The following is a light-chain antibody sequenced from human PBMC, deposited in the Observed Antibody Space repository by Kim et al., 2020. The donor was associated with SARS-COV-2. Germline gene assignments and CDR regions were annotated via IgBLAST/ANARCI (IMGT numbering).Light chain of an antibody. CDR2: GAS. CDR3: QQYGSSLRA. V-gene: IGKV3-20*01. J-gene: IGKJ1*01. CDR1: QSVSSSY. Sequence: SPGERAPLSGRASQSVSSSYLAWYQQKPGQAPRLLIYGASSRATGIPDRFSGSGSGTDFTLTISRLEPEDFAVYYCQQYGSSLRAFGQGTKVDIK.